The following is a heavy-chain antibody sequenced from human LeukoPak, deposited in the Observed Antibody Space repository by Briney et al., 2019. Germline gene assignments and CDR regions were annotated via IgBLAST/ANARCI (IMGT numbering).Heavy chain of an antibody. CDR2: ISGSGGST. CDR1: GFTFSSYA. D-gene: IGHD3-3*01. V-gene: IGHV3-23*01. J-gene: IGHJ4*02. Sequence: GGSLRLSCAASGFTFSSYAMSWVRQAPGKGLEWVSAISGSGGSTYYADSVKGRFTISRDNSKNTLYLQMNSLRAEDTAVYYCTKDLWSGYSPGFFDYWGQGTLVTVSS. CDR3: TKDLWSGYSPGFFDY.